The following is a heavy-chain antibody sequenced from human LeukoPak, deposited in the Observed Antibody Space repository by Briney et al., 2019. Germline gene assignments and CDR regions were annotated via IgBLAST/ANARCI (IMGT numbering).Heavy chain of an antibody. CDR3: ARYGYSGSHRP. V-gene: IGHV4-34*01. J-gene: IGHJ5*02. CDR1: GGSFSGYY. Sequence: SETLSLTCAVYGGSFSGYYWSWIRQPPGKGLEWIGEINHSGSTNYNPSLKSRVTISVDTSKNQFSLKLSSVTAADTAVYYCARYGYSGSHRPWGQGTLVTVSS. CDR2: INHSGST. D-gene: IGHD1-26*01.